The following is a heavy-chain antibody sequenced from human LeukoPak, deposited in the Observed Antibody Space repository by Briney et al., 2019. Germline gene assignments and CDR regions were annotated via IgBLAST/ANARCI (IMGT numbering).Heavy chain of an antibody. CDR3: ARDRVGDWEYFDY. CDR2: ISSSGSTI. J-gene: IGHJ4*02. V-gene: IGHV3-11*01. D-gene: IGHD1-26*01. Sequence: PEGSLRLSCAASGFTFSDYYMSWIRQAPGKGLEWVSYISSSGSTIYYADSVKGRFTISRDNAKNSLYLQMNSLRAEDTAVYYCARDRVGDWEYFDYWGQGTLVTVSS. CDR1: GFTFSDYY.